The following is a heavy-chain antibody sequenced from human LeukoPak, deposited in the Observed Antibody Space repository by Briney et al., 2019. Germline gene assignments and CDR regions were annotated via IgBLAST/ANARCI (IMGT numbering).Heavy chain of an antibody. CDR2: IYHSGST. Sequence: SETLSLTCAVSGYSISSGYYWGWIRHPPGKGLEWIGSIYHSGSTYYNPSLKSRVTISVDTSKNQFSLKLSSVTAADTAVYYCARGDSSGYYWGQGTLVTVSS. D-gene: IGHD3-22*01. V-gene: IGHV4-38-2*01. CDR1: GYSISSGYY. J-gene: IGHJ4*02. CDR3: ARGDSSGYY.